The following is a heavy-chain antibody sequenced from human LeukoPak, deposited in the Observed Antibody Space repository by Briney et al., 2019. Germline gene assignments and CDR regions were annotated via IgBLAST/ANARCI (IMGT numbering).Heavy chain of an antibody. Sequence: PGRSLRLSCAASGFTFDDYAMHRVRQAPGKGLEWVSGISWNSGSIGYADSVKGRFTISRDNAKNSLYLQMNSLRAEDTALYYCAKPYCTNGVCHIDYWGQGTLVTVSS. CDR2: ISWNSGSI. D-gene: IGHD2-8*01. CDR1: GFTFDDYA. J-gene: IGHJ4*02. CDR3: AKPYCTNGVCHIDY. V-gene: IGHV3-9*01.